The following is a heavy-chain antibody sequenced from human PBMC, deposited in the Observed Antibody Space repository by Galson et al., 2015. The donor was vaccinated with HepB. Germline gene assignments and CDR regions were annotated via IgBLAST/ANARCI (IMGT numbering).Heavy chain of an antibody. V-gene: IGHV3-33*01. Sequence: SLRLSCAASGFTFGAYGMDWVRQAPGKGLDWVALIWYDGNNQYYADSVKGRFTISRDNSQNTLYLHLSSLRAEDTAVYYCARDIGDGYNLRAFDIWGQGAVVTGSS. D-gene: IGHD5-24*01. CDR3: ARDIGDGYNLRAFDI. CDR2: IWYDGNNQ. J-gene: IGHJ3*02. CDR1: GFTFGAYG.